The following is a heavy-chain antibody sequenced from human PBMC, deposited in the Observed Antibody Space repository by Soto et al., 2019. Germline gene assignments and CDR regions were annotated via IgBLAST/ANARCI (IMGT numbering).Heavy chain of an antibody. Sequence: SVKVSCKASGGTFSSYAISWVRQAPGQGLEWMGGIIPIFGTANYAQKFQGRVTITADESTSTAYMELSSLRSEDTAVYYCARAPMRFGELLIPPPFDYWGQGTLVTVSS. V-gene: IGHV1-69*13. D-gene: IGHD3-10*01. CDR3: ARAPMRFGELLIPPPFDY. CDR2: IIPIFGTA. J-gene: IGHJ4*02. CDR1: GGTFSSYA.